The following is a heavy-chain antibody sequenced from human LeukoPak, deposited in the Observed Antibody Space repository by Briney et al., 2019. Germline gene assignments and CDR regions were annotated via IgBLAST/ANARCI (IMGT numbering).Heavy chain of an antibody. D-gene: IGHD3-16*01. CDR3: ARVGEGMGSDGVDY. CDR2: INPNSGGT. V-gene: IGHV1-2*02. CDR1: GYTFSCYY. J-gene: IGHJ4*02. Sequence: ASVKVSCKASGYTFSCYYMNWVRQAPGQGFEWMGWINPNSGGTNYAQKFQGRVTMTRDTSISTAYMELSRLRSDDTAVYYCARVGEGMGSDGVDYWGQGTLVTVSS.